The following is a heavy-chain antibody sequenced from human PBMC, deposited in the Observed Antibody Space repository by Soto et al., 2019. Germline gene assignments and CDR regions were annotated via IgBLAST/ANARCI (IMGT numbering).Heavy chain of an antibody. J-gene: IGHJ6*02. CDR3: ARTGEGYDSSGRDYGMDV. V-gene: IGHV4-39*01. CDR2: IYYSGST. CDR1: GGSISSSSYY. D-gene: IGHD3-22*01. Sequence: SETLSLTCTVSGGSISSSSYYWGWSRQPPGKGLEWIGSIYYSGSTYYNPSLKSRVTISVDTSKNQFSLKLSSVTAADTAVYYCARTGEGYDSSGRDYGMDVWGQGTTVT.